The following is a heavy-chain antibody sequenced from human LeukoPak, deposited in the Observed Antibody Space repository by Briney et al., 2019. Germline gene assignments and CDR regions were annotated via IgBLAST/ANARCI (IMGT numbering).Heavy chain of an antibody. CDR2: ISYDGSNK. J-gene: IGHJ4*02. V-gene: IGHV3-30*04. CDR3: AREFYTRAAAGALDY. D-gene: IGHD6-13*01. CDR1: GFTFSSYA. Sequence: PGGSLRLSCAASGFTFSSYAMHWVRQAPGKGLEWVAVISYDGSNKYYADSVKGRFTISRDNSKNTLYLQMNSLRAEDTAVYYCAREFYTRAAAGALDYWGQGTLVTVSS.